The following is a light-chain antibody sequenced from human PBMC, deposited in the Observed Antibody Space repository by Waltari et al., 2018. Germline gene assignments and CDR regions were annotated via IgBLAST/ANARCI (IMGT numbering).Light chain of an antibody. J-gene: IGLJ2*01. V-gene: IGLV2-23*02. CDR1: SSAVGNYKR. Sequence: QSALTPPASVSGSPGQSITIPCTETSSAVGNYKRVTWYQQHPGKAPKLMIYAVSKRPSGVSDRFSGSKSGDMASLTISGLQPEDEAEYFCSSYAGSRKGVFGGGTKVTVL. CDR2: AVS. CDR3: SSYAGSRKGV.